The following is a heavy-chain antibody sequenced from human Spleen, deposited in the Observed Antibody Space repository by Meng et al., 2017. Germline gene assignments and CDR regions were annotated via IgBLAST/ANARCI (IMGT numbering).Heavy chain of an antibody. CDR2: IDPKSDNT. V-gene: IGHV1-2*06. D-gene: IGHD6-13*01. CDR1: GYSFTGYY. Sequence: ASVKVSCKASGYSFTGYYIHWVRQAPGQGLEWMGRIDPKSDNTHYAQKFQGRVTMTRDTSISTAYMELSGLRSDDTAVYYCARDEDISATGYLLGDFWGQGTLVTVSS. J-gene: IGHJ4*02. CDR3: ARDEDISATGYLLGDF.